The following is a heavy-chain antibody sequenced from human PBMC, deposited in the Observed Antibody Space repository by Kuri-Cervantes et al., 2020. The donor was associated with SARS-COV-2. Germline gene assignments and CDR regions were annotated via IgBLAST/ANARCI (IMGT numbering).Heavy chain of an antibody. V-gene: IGHV3-9*01. CDR3: AKLASPFLEWLFFRTRDAFDI. Sequence: GGSLRLSCAASGFTFDDYAMHWVRQAPGKGLEWVSGISWNSNNIDYVDSVKGRFTISRDNAKNSLFLQMNSLRAEDTAVYYCAKLASPFLEWLFFRTRDAFDIWGQGTMVTVSS. CDR2: ISWNSNNI. CDR1: GFTFDDYA. D-gene: IGHD3-3*01. J-gene: IGHJ3*02.